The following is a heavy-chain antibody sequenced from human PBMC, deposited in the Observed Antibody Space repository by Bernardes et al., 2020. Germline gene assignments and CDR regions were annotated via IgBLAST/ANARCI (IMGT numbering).Heavy chain of an antibody. Sequence: SETLSLTCTVSGGSISSSVSYWGWVRQPPGKGLEWIGTIYSTGSTYYNPSLKSRVTISVDKSKSHFSLKLSSVTAADTAVYYCARHGRVLVPATRFSFDFWGPGNLVTVSS. V-gene: IGHV4-39*01. D-gene: IGHD2-15*01. CDR2: IYSTGST. CDR3: ARHGRVLVPATRFSFDF. CDR1: GGSISSSVSY. J-gene: IGHJ4*02.